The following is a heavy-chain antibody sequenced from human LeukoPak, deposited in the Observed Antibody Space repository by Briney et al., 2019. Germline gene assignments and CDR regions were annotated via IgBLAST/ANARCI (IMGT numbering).Heavy chain of an antibody. J-gene: IGHJ5*02. V-gene: IGHV1-8*01. CDR2: MNPNSGNT. CDR1: GYIFTSYD. D-gene: IGHD6-13*01. Sequence: ASVKVSCKASGYIFTSYDINWVRQATGQGLEWMGWMNPNSGNTGYAQKFQGRVTMTRNTSISTAYMELSSLRSEDTAVYYCARRVAAAGTDWFDPWGQGTLVTVSS. CDR3: ARRVAAAGTDWFDP.